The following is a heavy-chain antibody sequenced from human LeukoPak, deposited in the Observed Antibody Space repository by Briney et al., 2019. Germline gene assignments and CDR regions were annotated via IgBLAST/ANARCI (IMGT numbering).Heavy chain of an antibody. CDR2: IYYSGST. J-gene: IGHJ4*02. CDR1: GGSISSSSYY. Sequence: KPSGTLSLTCTVSGGSISSSSYYWGWIRQPPGKGLEWIGSIYYSGSTYYNPSLKSRVTISVDTSKNQFSLKLSSVTAADTAVYYCAREVGSSRDYWGQGTQVTVSS. V-gene: IGHV4-39*02. D-gene: IGHD6-13*01. CDR3: AREVGSSRDY.